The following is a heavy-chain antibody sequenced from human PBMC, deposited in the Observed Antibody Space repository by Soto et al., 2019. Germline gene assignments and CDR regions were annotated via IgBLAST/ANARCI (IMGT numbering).Heavy chain of an antibody. V-gene: IGHV4-59*08. CDR3: ARHPGYYDILTGYTTYYFDS. CDR2: IYYRGNT. Sequence: ASETLSLTCTVSGGSIGTYYCSWIRQPPGKGLVWIGYIYYRGNTDYNPSLKSRVTISLDTPKNQFSLKLSSVTAADTAVYYCARHPGYYDILTGYTTYYFDSWGQGILVTVSS. CDR1: GGSIGTYY. D-gene: IGHD3-9*01. J-gene: IGHJ4*02.